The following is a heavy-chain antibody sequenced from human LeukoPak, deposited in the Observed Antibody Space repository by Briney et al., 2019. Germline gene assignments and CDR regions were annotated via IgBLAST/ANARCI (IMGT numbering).Heavy chain of an antibody. V-gene: IGHV4-34*01. CDR1: GGSFSGYY. CDR2: INHSGST. Sequence: PSETLSLTCAVYGGSFSGYYWSWIRQPPGKGLEWIGEINHSGSTNYNPSLKSRVTISVDTSKNQFSLKLSFVTAADTAVYYCARALRLGASDIWGQGTMVTVSS. CDR3: ARALRLGASDI. J-gene: IGHJ3*02. D-gene: IGHD3-16*01.